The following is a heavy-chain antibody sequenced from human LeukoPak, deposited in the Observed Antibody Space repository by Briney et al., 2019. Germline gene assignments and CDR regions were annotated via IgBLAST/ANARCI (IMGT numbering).Heavy chain of an antibody. J-gene: IGHJ1*01. Sequence: GGSLRLSCAASGFTFSSYVMHWVRQAPGKGLEWVAVIWYDGTNKYYADSVKGRFTISRDNSKNTVHLQMNSLRAEDTAVYYCTRDLTVATIRTPLQHWGQGTLLTVSS. CDR2: IWYDGTNK. D-gene: IGHD5-12*01. CDR1: GFTFSSYV. V-gene: IGHV3-33*01. CDR3: TRDLTVATIRTPLQH.